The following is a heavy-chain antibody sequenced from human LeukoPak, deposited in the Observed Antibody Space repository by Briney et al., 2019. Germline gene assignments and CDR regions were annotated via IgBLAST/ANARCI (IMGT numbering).Heavy chain of an antibody. Sequence: GASVKVSCKTSGYTFTNYIMHWVRQAPGQRLEWMGWINAGNGYTKYSQKFQGRVTIIRDTSASTVYMELSSLRSEDTAVYYCARDGGYSSSWYNYWGQGTLVTVSS. D-gene: IGHD6-13*01. J-gene: IGHJ4*02. CDR2: INAGNGYT. CDR3: ARDGGYSSSWYNY. V-gene: IGHV1-3*01. CDR1: GYTFTNYI.